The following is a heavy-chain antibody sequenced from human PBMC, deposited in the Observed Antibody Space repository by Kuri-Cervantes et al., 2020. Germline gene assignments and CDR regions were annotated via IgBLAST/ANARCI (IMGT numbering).Heavy chain of an antibody. V-gene: IGHV3-33*01. D-gene: IGHD3-10*01. J-gene: IGHJ3*02. CDR3: ASITPPIPMDDAFDI. CDR2: IWYDGSNK. CDR1: GFTFSSYG. Sequence: GGSLRLSCAASGFTFSSYGMHWVRQAPGKGLEWVAVIWYDGSNKYYADSVKGRFTISRDNSKSTLYLQMNSLRAEDTAVYYCASITPPIPMDDAFDIWGQGTMVTVSS.